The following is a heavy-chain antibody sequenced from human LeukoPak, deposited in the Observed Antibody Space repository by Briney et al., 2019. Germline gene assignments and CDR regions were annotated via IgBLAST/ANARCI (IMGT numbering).Heavy chain of an antibody. Sequence: SQTLSLTCTVSGGSVSSGDYYWSWIRQPPGKGVEWIRYIYYSGSTYYNPSLKSRVTISVDTSKNQFSLKLSSVTAADTAVYYCARVWYYYGSGGIDYWGQGTLVTVSS. CDR2: IYYSGST. D-gene: IGHD3-10*01. CDR1: GGSVSSGDYY. CDR3: ARVWYYYGSGGIDY. J-gene: IGHJ4*02. V-gene: IGHV4-30-4*08.